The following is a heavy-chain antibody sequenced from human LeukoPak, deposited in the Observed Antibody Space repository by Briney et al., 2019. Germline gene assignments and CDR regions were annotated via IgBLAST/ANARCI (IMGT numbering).Heavy chain of an antibody. CDR3: ARAKYYYDSSGPRPLDFDY. CDR2: MNPNSGNT. Sequence: ASVKVSCKASGYTFTSYGISWVRQATGQGLEWMGWMNPNSGNTGYAQKFQGRVTMTRNTSISTAYMELSSLRSEDTAVYYCARAKYYYDSSGPRPLDFDYWGQGTLVTVSS. V-gene: IGHV1-8*02. J-gene: IGHJ4*02. CDR1: GYTFTSYG. D-gene: IGHD3-22*01.